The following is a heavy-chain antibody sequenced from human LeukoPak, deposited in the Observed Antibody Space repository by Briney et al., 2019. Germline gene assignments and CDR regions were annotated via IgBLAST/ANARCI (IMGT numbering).Heavy chain of an antibody. CDR3: ARDTITVTTPYFDY. V-gene: IGHV1-2*02. CDR1: GYTFTGYY. D-gene: IGHD4-17*01. CDR2: INSDSGGT. Sequence: ASVKVSCKASGYTFTGYYIDWVRQAPGQGLEWMGWINSDSGGTNYAQKFQGRVTMTRNTSTSTAYMELSSLRSDDTAFYYCARDTITVTTPYFDYWGQGTLVTVPS. J-gene: IGHJ4*02.